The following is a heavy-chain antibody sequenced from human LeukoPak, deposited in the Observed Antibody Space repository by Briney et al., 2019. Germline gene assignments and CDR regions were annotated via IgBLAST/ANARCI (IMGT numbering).Heavy chain of an antibody. CDR1: GFTFSTYN. Sequence: GGSLRLSCAASGFTFSTYNMNWVRQAPGKGRGWVSYISRSSNTIYYGDSVSGRFTISRDNAKNSMYLQMNSLRDEDTAVYYCAREGLEWVSFHYMDVWGKGTTVTVSS. CDR2: ISRSSNTI. J-gene: IGHJ6*03. D-gene: IGHD3-3*01. CDR3: AREGLEWVSFHYMDV. V-gene: IGHV3-48*02.